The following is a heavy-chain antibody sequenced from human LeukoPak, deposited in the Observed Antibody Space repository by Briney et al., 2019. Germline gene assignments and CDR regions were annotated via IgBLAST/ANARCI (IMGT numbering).Heavy chain of an antibody. CDR1: GYTFTFDY. CDR2: INPNSGDT. J-gene: IGHJ4*02. D-gene: IGHD1-14*01. CDR3: ARDHLGTDFDH. Sequence: ASVKVSCTASGYTFTFDYMHWARQAPGQGLEWMGRINPNSGDTNYAQKFQGRVSMTRDTSASTAYMELSRLRSDDTAVYYCARDHLGTDFDHWGQGTLVTVSS. V-gene: IGHV1-2*06.